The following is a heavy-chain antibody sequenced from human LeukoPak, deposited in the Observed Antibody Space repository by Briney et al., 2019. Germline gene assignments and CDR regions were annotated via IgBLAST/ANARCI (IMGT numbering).Heavy chain of an antibody. D-gene: IGHD1-7*01. J-gene: IGHJ3*02. CDR2: TSHSGTT. V-gene: IGHV4-39*01. CDR3: AKTTRASIRSAFDI. CDR1: GGSITTSSYY. Sequence: SETLSLTCTVSGGSITTSSYYWGWVRQPPGKGLEWIGCTSHSGTTFYSPSLRSRVSISVDTSSSQFSLKLSSMTATDTAVYYCAKTTRASIRSAFDIWGQGTLVTVSS.